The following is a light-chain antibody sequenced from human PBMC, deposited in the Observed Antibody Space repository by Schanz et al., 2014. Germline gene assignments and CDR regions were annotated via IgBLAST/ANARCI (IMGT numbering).Light chain of an antibody. CDR2: GAS. Sequence: EIVMTQSPATLSVSPGERATLSCRASQSVSSNLAWYQQKPGQAPRLLIYGASTRATGIPARFSGSGSGTDFTLTISSLQSEDFAVYYCQQCISWPWTFGQGTKVQVK. V-gene: IGKV3D-15*01. J-gene: IGKJ1*01. CDR1: QSVSSN. CDR3: QQCISWPWT.